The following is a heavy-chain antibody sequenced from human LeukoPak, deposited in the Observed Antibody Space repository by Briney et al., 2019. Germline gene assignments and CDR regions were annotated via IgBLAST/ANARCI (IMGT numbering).Heavy chain of an antibody. Sequence: SETLSLTCTVSGGSISSSSYYWGWIRQPPGKGLEWIGSIYYSGSTYYNPSLKSRVTISVDTSKNQFSLKLSSVTAADTAVCYCASLPPLYSSSYTPPLHWYFDLWGRGTLVTVSS. CDR1: GGSISSSSYY. CDR3: ASLPPLYSSSYTPPLHWYFDL. CDR2: IYYSGST. J-gene: IGHJ2*01. V-gene: IGHV4-39*01. D-gene: IGHD6-6*01.